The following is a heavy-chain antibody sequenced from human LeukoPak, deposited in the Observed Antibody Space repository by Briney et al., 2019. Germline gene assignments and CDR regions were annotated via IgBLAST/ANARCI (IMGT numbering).Heavy chain of an antibody. J-gene: IGHJ4*02. CDR3: AREWYYDSSGYYGYYFDY. D-gene: IGHD3-22*01. CDR2: IRYDGSNK. CDR1: GFTFSSYG. Sequence: GGSLRLSCAASGFTFSSYGMHWVRQAPGKGLEWVAFIRYDGSNKYYADSVKGRFTISRDNSKNTLYLQMNSLRAEDTAVYYCAREWYYDSSGYYGYYFDYWGQGTLVTVSS. V-gene: IGHV3-30*02.